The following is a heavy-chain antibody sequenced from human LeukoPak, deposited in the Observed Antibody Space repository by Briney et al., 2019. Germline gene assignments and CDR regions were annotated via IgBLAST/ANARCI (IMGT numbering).Heavy chain of an antibody. CDR1: GFTFGDHI. J-gene: IGHJ6*02. Sequence: GGSLRLSCAASGFTFGDHIMNWVRQLPGKRLEWVAYVSGSGSTVYYADSVKGRFTVSRDNGKSSLYLQMNSLRAEDTAVYYCARRNAMDVWGQGTTVIVFS. V-gene: IGHV3-48*01. CDR2: VSGSGSTV. CDR3: ARRNAMDV.